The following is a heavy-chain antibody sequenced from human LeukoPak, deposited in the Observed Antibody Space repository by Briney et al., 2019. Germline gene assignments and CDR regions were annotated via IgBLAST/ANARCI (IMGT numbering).Heavy chain of an antibody. J-gene: IGHJ4*02. CDR2: ISYDGSNK. V-gene: IGHV3-30*18. CDR1: GFTFSSYG. CDR3: AKGGGWWNYFDY. D-gene: IGHD6-19*01. Sequence: GGSLRLSCAASGFTFSSYGMHWVRQAPGKGLEWVAVISYDGSNKYYADSVKGRFTISRDNSKNTLYLQMNSLRAEDTAVYYCAKGGGWWNYFDYWGQGTLVTVSS.